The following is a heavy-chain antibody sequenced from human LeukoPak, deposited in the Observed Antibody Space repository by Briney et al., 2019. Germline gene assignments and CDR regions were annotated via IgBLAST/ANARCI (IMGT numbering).Heavy chain of an antibody. CDR1: GYTFTSYG. Sequence: ASVKVSCKASGYTFTSYGISWVRQAPGQGLEWMGWISAYNGNTNYAQKLQGRVTMTTDTSTSIAYMELRSLRSDDTAVYYCARGGEAVVVPAAAPYGMDVWGQGTTVTVSS. D-gene: IGHD2-2*01. CDR2: ISAYNGNT. V-gene: IGHV1-18*01. CDR3: ARGGEAVVVPAAAPYGMDV. J-gene: IGHJ6*02.